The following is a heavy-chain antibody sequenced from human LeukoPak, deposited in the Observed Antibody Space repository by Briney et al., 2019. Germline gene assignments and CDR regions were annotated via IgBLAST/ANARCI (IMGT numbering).Heavy chain of an antibody. CDR3: ARHYGDYPLYFDY. CDR2: IYYSGST. CDR1: GGSISSYY. J-gene: IGHJ4*02. Sequence: NPSETLSLTCTVSGGSISSYYWSWIRQPPGKGLEWIGYIYYSGSTNYNPSLKSRVTISVDTSRNQFSLKLSSVTAADTAVYHCARHYGDYPLYFDYWGQGTLVTVSS. V-gene: IGHV4-59*08. D-gene: IGHD4-17*01.